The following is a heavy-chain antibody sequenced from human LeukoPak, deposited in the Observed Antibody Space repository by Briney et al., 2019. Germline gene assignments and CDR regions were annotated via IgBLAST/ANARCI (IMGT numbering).Heavy chain of an antibody. D-gene: IGHD4-17*01. CDR1: GFTFTAYW. CDR2: IKQDGSEK. J-gene: IGHJ3*01. V-gene: IGHV3-7*01. Sequence: GGSLRLSCAASGFTFTAYWMSWVRQAPGKGLEWVANIKQDGSEKYYVDSVKGRFTISRDNAKNSLYLQMNSLRAEDTAVYYCARDFYGDYALSAFDVWGQGTMVTVSS. CDR3: ARDFYGDYALSAFDV.